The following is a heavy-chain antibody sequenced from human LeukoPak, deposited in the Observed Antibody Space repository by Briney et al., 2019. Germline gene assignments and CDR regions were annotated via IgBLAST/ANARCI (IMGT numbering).Heavy chain of an antibody. D-gene: IGHD3-16*01. J-gene: IGHJ6*03. Sequence: SGTLSLTCTVSGGSISSSSYYWGWIRQPPGKGLEWIGSIYYSGSTYYNPSLKSRVTISVDTSKNQFSLKLSSVTAADTAVYYCARVRGRTYYYYYYMDVWGKGTTVTVSS. CDR3: ARVRGRTYYYYYYMDV. V-gene: IGHV4-39*07. CDR2: IYYSGST. CDR1: GGSISSSSYY.